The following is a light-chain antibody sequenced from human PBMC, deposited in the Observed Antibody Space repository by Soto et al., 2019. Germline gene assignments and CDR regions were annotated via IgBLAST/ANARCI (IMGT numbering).Light chain of an antibody. CDR2: RAS. Sequence: DNLISQTPSTLRACVGDKVTITRRASQSISSWLAWYQQKPGKAPKLLIYRASSLESGVPSRFSGSGSGTDFTLTISSLQPDDFATYYCQQYNSYSWTFGQGTKVDIK. CDR3: QQYNSYSWT. V-gene: IGKV1-5*03. CDR1: QSISSW. J-gene: IGKJ1*01.